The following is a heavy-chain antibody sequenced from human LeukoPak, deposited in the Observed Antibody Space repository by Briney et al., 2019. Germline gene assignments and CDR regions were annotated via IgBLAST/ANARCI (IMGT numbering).Heavy chain of an antibody. D-gene: IGHD3-9*01. J-gene: IGHJ4*02. CDR3: AKEGIARNYDILTGYYYFDY. CDR1: GFTFSSYA. Sequence: GGSLRLSCAASGFTFSSYAMSWVRQAPGKGLEWVSAISGSGSSTYYADSVKGRFTISRDNSKNTLYLQMNSLRAEDTAVYYCAKEGIARNYDILTGYYYFDYWGQGTLVTVSS. V-gene: IGHV3-23*01. CDR2: ISGSGSST.